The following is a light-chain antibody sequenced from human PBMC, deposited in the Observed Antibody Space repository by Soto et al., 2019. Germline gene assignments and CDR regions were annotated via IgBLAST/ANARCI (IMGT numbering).Light chain of an antibody. CDR2: EVS. Sequence: QAVLTQPPSASGAPGPSVTISCAGTSSDVAGYNYVPWYQPYPGKVPKLMIYEVSERASGVPDRFSGSKSGNPAFLTVSGLQAEDEADYYCLSYADTAYVLGTGTKVTVL. CDR3: LSYADTAYV. V-gene: IGLV2-8*01. J-gene: IGLJ1*01. CDR1: SSDVAGYNY.